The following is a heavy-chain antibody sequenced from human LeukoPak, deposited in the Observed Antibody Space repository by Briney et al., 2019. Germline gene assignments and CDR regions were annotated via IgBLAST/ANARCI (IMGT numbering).Heavy chain of an antibody. D-gene: IGHD3-3*01. Sequence: SETLSLTCIVSGGSTSGGNYYWGWIRRPPGKGLEWIGGISSSGNTYYNPPLKSRITISIDTSKNHFSLKLSSVTAADTAVYYCATLGAGPTYYDFWSGYSSFYFDYWGQGTLVTVSS. V-gene: IGHV4-39*02. CDR2: ISSSGNT. J-gene: IGHJ4*02. CDR3: ATLGAGPTYYDFWSGYSSFYFDY. CDR1: GGSTSGGNYY.